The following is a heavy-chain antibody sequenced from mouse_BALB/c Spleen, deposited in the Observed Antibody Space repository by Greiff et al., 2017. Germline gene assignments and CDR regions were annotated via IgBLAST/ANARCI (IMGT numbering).Heavy chain of an antibody. J-gene: IGHJ3*01. CDR3: ARDRGDYRYDGTPFAY. Sequence: DVKLVESGGGLVKPGGSLKLSCAASGFTFSDYYMYWVRQTPEKRLEWVATISDGGSYTYYPDSVKGRFTISRDNAKNNLYLQMSSLKSEDTAMYYCARDRGDYRYDGTPFAYWGQGTLVTVSA. D-gene: IGHD2-14*01. CDR2: ISDGGSYT. CDR1: GFTFSDYY. V-gene: IGHV5-4*02.